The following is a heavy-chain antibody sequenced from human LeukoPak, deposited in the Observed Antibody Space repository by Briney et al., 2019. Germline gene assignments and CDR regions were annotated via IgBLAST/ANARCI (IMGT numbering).Heavy chain of an antibody. J-gene: IGHJ2*01. Sequence: PGGSLRLSCAASGFTVSSNYMSWVRQAPGKGLEWVSDIYSGGSTYYADSVKGRFTISRDNSKNTLYLQMNSLRAEDTAVYYCARGVVSGSGWYRWYFDLWGRGTPVTVSS. V-gene: IGHV3-53*01. CDR3: ARGVVSGSGWYRWYFDL. CDR2: IYSGGST. D-gene: IGHD6-19*01. CDR1: GFTVSSNY.